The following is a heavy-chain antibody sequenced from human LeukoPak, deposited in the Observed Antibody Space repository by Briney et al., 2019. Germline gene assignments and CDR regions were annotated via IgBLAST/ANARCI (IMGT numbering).Heavy chain of an antibody. D-gene: IGHD5-18*01. CDR2: IYYSGST. V-gene: IGHV4-30-4*01. Sequence: PSETLSLTCTVSGGSISSGDYYWSWIRQPPGKGLEWIGYIYYSGSTYYNPSLKSRVTISVDTSKNQFSLKLSSVTAADTAVYYCAGAPWLLCAFDIWGQGTMVTVSS. J-gene: IGHJ3*02. CDR3: AGAPWLLCAFDI. CDR1: GGSISSGDYY.